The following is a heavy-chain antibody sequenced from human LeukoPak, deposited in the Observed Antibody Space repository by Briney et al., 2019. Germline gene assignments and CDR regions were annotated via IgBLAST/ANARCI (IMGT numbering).Heavy chain of an antibody. CDR3: AKDRGVVVPAAPCY. D-gene: IGHD2-2*01. J-gene: IGHJ4*02. CDR1: GFTFSSYA. Sequence: GGSLRLSCAASGFTFSSYAMSWVRQAPGKGLEWVSAISGSGGSTYYADSVKGRFTISRDNSKSTLYLQMNSLRAEGTAVYYCAKDRGVVVPAAPCYWGQGTLVTVSS. CDR2: ISGSGGST. V-gene: IGHV3-23*01.